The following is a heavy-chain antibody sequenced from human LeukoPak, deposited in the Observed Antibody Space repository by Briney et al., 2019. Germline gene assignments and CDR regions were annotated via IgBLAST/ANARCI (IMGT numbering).Heavy chain of an antibody. CDR3: ARGAHILTGYYHLVGASGDY. CDR2: ISSSSSTI. Sequence: PGGSLRLSCAASGFTFSDYYMGWIRQAPGKGLEWVSYISSSSSTIDYADSLKGRFTISRDNAKNSLYLQMTSLRAEDTAVYYCARGAHILTGYYHLVGASGDYWGQGTLVTVSS. D-gene: IGHD3-9*01. V-gene: IGHV3-11*01. J-gene: IGHJ4*02. CDR1: GFTFSDYY.